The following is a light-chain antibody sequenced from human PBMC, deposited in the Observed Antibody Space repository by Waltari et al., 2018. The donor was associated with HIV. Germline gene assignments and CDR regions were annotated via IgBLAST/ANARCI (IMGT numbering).Light chain of an antibody. CDR3: QKYHSAPRT. CDR1: QGISNY. V-gene: IGKV1-27*01. Sequence: TQSPSSLSASVGDRVTITCRASQGISNYLAWYQQKPGHVPNLLIYAASTLQSGVPSRFSGSGSGTDITLTISSLQPEDVATYYCQKYHSAPRTFGQGTKVEIK. CDR2: AAS. J-gene: IGKJ1*01.